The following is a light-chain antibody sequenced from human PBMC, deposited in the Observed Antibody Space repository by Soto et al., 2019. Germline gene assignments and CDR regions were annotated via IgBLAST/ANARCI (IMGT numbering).Light chain of an antibody. Sequence: EIVMTQSPASLSVSPGERATLTCRASQSISSYLGWYQQKPGQAPRLLISGASTRATGIPARFSGSGSGTEFTLTISSLQSEDFAVYYCQQYNNWPWTFGQGTKVEIK. CDR3: QQYNNWPWT. V-gene: IGKV3-15*01. J-gene: IGKJ1*01. CDR1: QSISSY. CDR2: GAS.